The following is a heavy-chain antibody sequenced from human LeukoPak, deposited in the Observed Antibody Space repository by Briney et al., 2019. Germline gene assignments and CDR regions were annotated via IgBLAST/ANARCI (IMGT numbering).Heavy chain of an antibody. CDR3: AKTKDGSGFLNDAYDI. D-gene: IGHD3-3*01. CDR1: GFTFEDFA. V-gene: IGHV3-9*01. J-gene: IGHJ3*02. Sequence: GGSLRLSCEGSGFTFEDFAMHWVRQTPGKGPEWVSGITWNSRKIDYADSVKGRFTISRDNAKKSVYLQMNSLRPGDTAFYYCAKTKDGSGFLNDAYDIWGQGTKVTVSS. CDR2: ITWNSRKI.